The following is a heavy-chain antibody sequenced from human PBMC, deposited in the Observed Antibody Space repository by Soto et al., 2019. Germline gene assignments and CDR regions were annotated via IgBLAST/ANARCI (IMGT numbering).Heavy chain of an antibody. Sequence: QVQLVQSGAEVKKPGASVKVSCKVSGYTLNEVAMHWVRQAPGKGLEWLGGFDPDEGETIYAQHFQGRVTMTEDTSTDTVYMEWSSMRSEDTALYFCTTYHGDYNFDHWGQGPLVTVSS. CDR3: TTYHGDYNFDH. J-gene: IGHJ5*02. CDR2: FDPDEGET. D-gene: IGHD4-17*01. CDR1: GYTLNEVA. V-gene: IGHV1-24*01.